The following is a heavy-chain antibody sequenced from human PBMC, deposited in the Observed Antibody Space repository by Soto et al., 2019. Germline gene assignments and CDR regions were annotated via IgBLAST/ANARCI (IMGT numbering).Heavy chain of an antibody. CDR3: AKAAARPGPCDS. V-gene: IGHV3-23*01. J-gene: IGHJ4*02. CDR2: ITGGATNA. CDR1: GFTFSSYP. D-gene: IGHD6-6*01. Sequence: PGGSLRLSCEASGFTFSSYPMSWVRQAPGKGLEWISGITGGATNAYYADSVKGRITISRDNSKNTLYLQLNSLKAEDTAVYYCAKAAARPGPCDSWGQGTLVTVSS.